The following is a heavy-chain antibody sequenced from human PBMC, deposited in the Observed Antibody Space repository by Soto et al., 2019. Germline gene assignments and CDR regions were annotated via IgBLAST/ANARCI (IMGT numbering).Heavy chain of an antibody. V-gene: IGHV1-3*01. Sequence: ASVKVSCKASGYTFTSYAMHWVRQAPGQRLEWMGWINAGNGNTKYSQKFQGRVTITRDTSASTAYMELSSLRSEDTAVYYCASFGYNWNDALYYYGMDVWGQGTTVTVSS. J-gene: IGHJ6*02. CDR3: ASFGYNWNDALYYYGMDV. CDR2: INAGNGNT. CDR1: GYTFTSYA. D-gene: IGHD1-1*01.